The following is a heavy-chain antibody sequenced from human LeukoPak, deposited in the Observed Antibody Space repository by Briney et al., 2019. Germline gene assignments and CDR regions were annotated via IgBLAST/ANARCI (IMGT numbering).Heavy chain of an antibody. CDR3: SKAAYSSGWYGYYYTDV. D-gene: IGHD6-13*01. Sequence: PGKSLRLSCAASGFTFSNSGMHWVRQAPGKGLEWVAVIRHDGSNYYYADSVKGRFTISRDNSKNTLYLQMNSLRAEDTAVYYCSKAAYSSGWYGYYYTDVWGKGTTVTVSS. CDR2: IRHDGSNY. V-gene: IGHV3-33*06. J-gene: IGHJ6*03. CDR1: GFTFSNSG.